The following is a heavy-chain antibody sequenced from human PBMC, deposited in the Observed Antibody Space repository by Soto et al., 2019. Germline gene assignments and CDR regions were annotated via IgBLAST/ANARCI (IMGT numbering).Heavy chain of an antibody. CDR2: IYYRRST. D-gene: IGHD4-17*01. CDR3: ARSAFPYGDCCFGY. Sequence: SETLSLTCTVSGGSISSYYWSWIRQPPGKGLERIGYIYYRRSTNYNPSIKSRVTISVDTSKNHFSLQLSSVTADDTAVYFCARSAFPYGDCCFGYCRQQTMVVVSS. CDR1: GGSISSYY. V-gene: IGHV4-59*01. J-gene: IGHJ4*02.